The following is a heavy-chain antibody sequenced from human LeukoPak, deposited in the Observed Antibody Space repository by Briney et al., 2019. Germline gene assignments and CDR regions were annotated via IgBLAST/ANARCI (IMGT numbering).Heavy chain of an antibody. CDR2: IYYSGST. CDR3: ARGGAARPDL. V-gene: IGHV4-59*01. D-gene: IGHD6-6*01. CDR1: GGSISSYY. J-gene: IGHJ4*02. Sequence: VKPSETLSLTCTVSGGSISSYYWSWIRQPPGKGLEWIGYIYYSGSTNYNPSLKSRVTISVDTSKNQFPLKLSSVTAADTAVYYCARGGAARPDLWGQGTLVTVSS.